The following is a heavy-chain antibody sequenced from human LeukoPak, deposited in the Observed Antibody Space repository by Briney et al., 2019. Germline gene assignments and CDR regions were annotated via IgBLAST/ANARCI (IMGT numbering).Heavy chain of an antibody. Sequence: QSGGSLRLSCAASGFTFNNYAMNWVRQAPGKGLEWVSSISGGGETTYYADSAKGRFTISRDNSKNTLYLQMNSLRAEDTAVYYCAKARNYDILIVDYWGQGTLVTVSS. J-gene: IGHJ4*02. V-gene: IGHV3-23*01. CDR3: AKARNYDILIVDY. CDR2: ISGGGETT. CDR1: GFTFNNYA. D-gene: IGHD3-9*01.